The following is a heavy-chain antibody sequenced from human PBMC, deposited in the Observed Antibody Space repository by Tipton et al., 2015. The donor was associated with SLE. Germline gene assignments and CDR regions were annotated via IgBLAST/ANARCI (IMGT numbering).Heavy chain of an antibody. J-gene: IGHJ5*02. CDR1: GFTFSSFG. Sequence: SLRLSCAASGFTFSSFGMHWVRQAPGKGLEWVAVTSFAGINKYYADSVKGRFTIPRDNSKNTLYLQMNNLRAEDTAVYYCAREPQKDGIGGWCDPWGQGTLFTVSA. D-gene: IGHD1-26*01. CDR3: AREPQKDGIGGWCDP. V-gene: IGHV3-30*03. CDR2: TSFAGINK.